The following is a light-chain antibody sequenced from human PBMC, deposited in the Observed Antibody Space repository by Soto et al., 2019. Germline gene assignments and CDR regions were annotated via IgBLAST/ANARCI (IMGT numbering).Light chain of an antibody. V-gene: IGLV2-23*01. Sequence: QSVLTQPASVSGSPGQSITISCTGTSTDIGSYDLVSWYQQHPGEAPKLIIYQTIERPSGVSARFSGSKSGNTASLTVSGLLADDAALYFCCSYAQIDKFVFGPGTNVTVL. J-gene: IGLJ1*01. CDR1: STDIGSYDL. CDR3: CSYAQIDKFV. CDR2: QTI.